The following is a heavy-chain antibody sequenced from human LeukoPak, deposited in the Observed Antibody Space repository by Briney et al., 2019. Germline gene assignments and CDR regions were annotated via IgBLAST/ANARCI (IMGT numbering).Heavy chain of an antibody. J-gene: IGHJ4*02. Sequence: PGGSLRLSCAASGFTFSSNWMTWVRRAPTKGLEWVANIKEDGTEKFYVDSVKGRFTISRDNAKNSLYLQINSLRAEDTAVYYCARDQFSGYYDYWGQGTLVTVSS. D-gene: IGHD3-22*01. CDR1: GFTFSSNW. V-gene: IGHV3-7*01. CDR3: ARDQFSGYYDY. CDR2: IKEDGTEK.